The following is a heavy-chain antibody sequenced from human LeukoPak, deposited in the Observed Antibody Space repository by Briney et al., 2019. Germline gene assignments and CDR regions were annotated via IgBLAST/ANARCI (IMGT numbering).Heavy chain of an antibody. CDR1: GYTFTGYY. Sequence: ASVKVSCKASGYTFTGYYMHWVRQAPGQGLEWMGWMNPNSGNTGYAQKFQGRVTMTRNTSISTAYMELSSLRSEDTAVYYCARREEYNYYYYYMDVWGKGTTVTISS. D-gene: IGHD1-1*01. CDR2: MNPNSGNT. CDR3: ARREEYNYYYYYMDV. V-gene: IGHV1-8*02. J-gene: IGHJ6*03.